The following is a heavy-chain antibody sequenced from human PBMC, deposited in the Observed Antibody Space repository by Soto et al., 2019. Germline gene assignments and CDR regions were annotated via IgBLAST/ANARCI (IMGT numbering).Heavy chain of an antibody. CDR3: AKNWNWGSLVH. V-gene: IGHV4-59*08. J-gene: IGHJ4*02. CDR2: IYYGGST. D-gene: IGHD7-27*01. CDR1: GDYISTDY. Sequence: PSETLSLTSTVSGDYISTDYWSWIRQSPGRGLEWIGFIYYGGSTNYNPSLRSRVTISVDTPKNQFSLKLSSVTAADTAVYYCAKNWNWGSLVHWGQGTLVTVSS.